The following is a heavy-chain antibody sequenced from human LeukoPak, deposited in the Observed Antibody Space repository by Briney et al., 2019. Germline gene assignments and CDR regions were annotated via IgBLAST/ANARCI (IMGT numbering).Heavy chain of an antibody. CDR3: ARGRRGIAVY. D-gene: IGHD6-19*01. CDR2: ITSTSHSI. V-gene: IGHV3-21*01. CDR1: GSTFSSYS. J-gene: IGHJ4*02. Sequence: GGSLRLSCAAAGSTFSSYSMNWVRQAGGKGRELVSSITSTSHSIYYTDSVTGRFTISRDNANTSLYLQMNILRAEDTAVYYCARGRRGIAVYWGQGTLVTVSS.